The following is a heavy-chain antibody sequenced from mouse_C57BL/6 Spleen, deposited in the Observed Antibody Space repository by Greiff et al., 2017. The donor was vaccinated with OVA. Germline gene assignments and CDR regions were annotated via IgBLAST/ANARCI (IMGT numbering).Heavy chain of an antibody. CDR1: GFTFSSYA. D-gene: IGHD1-1*01. J-gene: IGHJ4*01. CDR3: TRDMDYVYAMDY. Sequence: EVLRVESGEGLVKPGGSLKLSCAASGFTFSSYAMSWVRQTPEKRLEWVAYISSGGDYIYYADTVKGRFTISRDNARNTLYLQMSSLKSEDTAMYYCTRDMDYVYAMDYWGQGTSVTVSS. CDR2: ISSGGDYI. V-gene: IGHV5-9-1*02.